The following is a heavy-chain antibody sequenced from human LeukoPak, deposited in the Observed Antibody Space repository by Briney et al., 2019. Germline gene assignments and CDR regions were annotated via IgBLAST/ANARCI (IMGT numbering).Heavy chain of an antibody. CDR1: GFTFSSYA. CDR3: ARRTTVTTTGDY. D-gene: IGHD4-17*01. Sequence: GRSLRLSCAASGFTFSSYAMHWVRQAPGKGLEWVAVISYDGSNKYYADSVKGRFTISRDNSKNTLYLQMNSLRAEDTAVCYCARRTTVTTTGDYWGQGTLVTVSS. J-gene: IGHJ4*02. V-gene: IGHV3-30-3*01. CDR2: ISYDGSNK.